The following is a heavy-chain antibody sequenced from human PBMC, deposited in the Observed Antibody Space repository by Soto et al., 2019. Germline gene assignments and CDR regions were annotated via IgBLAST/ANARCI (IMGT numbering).Heavy chain of an antibody. Sequence: PGESLKISCAASGFTFSDSAMHWVRQASGKGLEWVGRIRSKPNTDATAYAASVKGRFTISRDDSKNTAYLQMNSLKTEDTAVYYCIRHVDCSGGSCYSGYYYYMDVWGKGTTVTVSS. J-gene: IGHJ6*03. CDR3: IRHVDCSGGSCYSGYYYYMDV. D-gene: IGHD2-15*01. CDR1: GFTFSDSA. CDR2: IRSKPNTDAT. V-gene: IGHV3-73*01.